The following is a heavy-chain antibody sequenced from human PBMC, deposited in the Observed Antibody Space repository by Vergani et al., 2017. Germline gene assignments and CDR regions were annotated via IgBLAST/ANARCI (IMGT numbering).Heavy chain of an antibody. CDR2: IYYSGST. V-gene: IGHV4-59*01. D-gene: IGHD3-22*01. J-gene: IGHJ4*02. CDR1: GGSISSYY. Sequence: QVQLQESGPGLVKPSETLSLTCTVSGGSISSYYWSWIRQPPGKGLEWIGYIYYSGSTNYNPSLKSRVTISVDTSKNQFSLKLGSVTAADTAVYYCARHAPPYYYDSSGSYRGGFDYWGQGTLVTVSS. CDR3: ARHAPPYYYDSSGSYRGGFDY.